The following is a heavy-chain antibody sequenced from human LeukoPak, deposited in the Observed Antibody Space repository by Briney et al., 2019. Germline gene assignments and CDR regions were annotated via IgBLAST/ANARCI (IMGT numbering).Heavy chain of an antibody. D-gene: IGHD6-13*01. CDR2: ISASGAST. CDR3: AKNVAASPFRYFDS. J-gene: IGHJ4*02. Sequence: GGSLRLSCAASGFTFSSYAMNWVRQAPGKGLEWVSIISASGASTYYAGSVKGRFTISRDNSNNTLYLQMNSLRAEDTAIYYCAKNVAASPFRYFDSWGQGTLVTVSS. V-gene: IGHV3-23*01. CDR1: GFTFSSYA.